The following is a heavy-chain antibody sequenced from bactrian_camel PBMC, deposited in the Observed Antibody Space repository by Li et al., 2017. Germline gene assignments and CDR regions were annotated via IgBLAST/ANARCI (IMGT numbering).Heavy chain of an antibody. CDR1: GFRIADSD. D-gene: IGHD2*01. V-gene: IGHV3S53*01. CDR2: ISSDGFT. J-gene: IGHJ4*01. CDR3: AARGPYCYTKVSVRDCTY. Sequence: QVQLLESPAGSLQRGGSLRLSCVASGFRIADSDMSWYRWAPGHECESVSTISSDGFTTYPDSVKGRFTISQDNAKNTVYLQMNSLKPEDTAMYYCAARGPYCYTKVSVRDCTYWGQGTQGTVS.